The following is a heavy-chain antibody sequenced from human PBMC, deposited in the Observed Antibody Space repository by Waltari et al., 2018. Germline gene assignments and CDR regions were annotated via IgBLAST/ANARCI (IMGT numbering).Heavy chain of an antibody. V-gene: IGHV4-39*07. J-gene: IGHJ3*02. CDR2: IYYSGST. CDR1: GGSISSSSYY. Sequence: QLQLQESSPGLVKPSETLSLTCTVSGGSISSSSYYWGWIRQPPGKGLEWIGSIYYSGSTYYNPSLKSRVTISVDTSKNQFSLKLSSVTAADTAVYYCARDFRGRIIAARLGAFDIWGQGTMVTVSS. D-gene: IGHD6-6*01. CDR3: ARDFRGRIIAARLGAFDI.